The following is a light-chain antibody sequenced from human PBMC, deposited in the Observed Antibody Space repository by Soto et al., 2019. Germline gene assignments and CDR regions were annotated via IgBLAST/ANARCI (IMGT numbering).Light chain of an antibody. Sequence: EIVLTQSPATLSLSPGERATLSCRASQSVSRYLAWYQQKPGQAPRLLIYDASGRATGIPARFSGSGSGTDFTLTITSLEPEDFAVYYCQQRSNWPSTFGGGTKVEI. J-gene: IGKJ4*01. V-gene: IGKV3-11*01. CDR3: QQRSNWPST. CDR1: QSVSRY. CDR2: DAS.